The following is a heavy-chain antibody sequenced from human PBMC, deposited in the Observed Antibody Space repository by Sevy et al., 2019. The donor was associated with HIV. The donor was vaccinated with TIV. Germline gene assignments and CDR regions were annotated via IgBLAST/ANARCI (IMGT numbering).Heavy chain of an antibody. D-gene: IGHD2-2*01. CDR3: AKGDTSTRYYYYGMDV. CDR2: ISGSGGTT. V-gene: IGHV3-23*01. J-gene: IGHJ6*02. Sequence: GGSLRLSCAASGFTFSNFGMSWVRQAPGKGLEWVSTISGSGGTTYYAGSVKGRFTISRDNSKKTLYLQMNSLRAEDTALYYCAKGDTSTRYYYYGMDVWGQGTAVTVSS. CDR1: GFTFSNFG.